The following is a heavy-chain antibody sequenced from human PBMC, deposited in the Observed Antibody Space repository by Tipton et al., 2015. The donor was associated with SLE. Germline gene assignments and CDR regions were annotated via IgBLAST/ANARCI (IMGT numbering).Heavy chain of an antibody. CDR2: IYSGGST. CDR3: AKGRVGATEDY. Sequence: SLRLSCAASGFTFSSYAMSWVRQAPGKGLEWVSVIYSGGSTYYADSVKGRFTISRDNSKNTLYLQMNSLRAEDTAVYYCAKGRVGATEDYWGQGTLVTVSS. V-gene: IGHV3-23*03. J-gene: IGHJ4*02. D-gene: IGHD1-26*01. CDR1: GFTFSSYA.